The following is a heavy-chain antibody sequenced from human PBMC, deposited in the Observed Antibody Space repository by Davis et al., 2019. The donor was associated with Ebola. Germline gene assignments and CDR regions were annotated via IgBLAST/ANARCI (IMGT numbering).Heavy chain of an antibody. CDR2: INPSGGST. CDR1: GYTFTSYY. D-gene: IGHD4-17*01. CDR3: ARDLGTVTTSWFDP. Sequence: AASVKVSCKASGYTFTSYYMHWVRQAPGQGLEWMGIINPSGGSTSYAQKFQGWVTMTRDTSTSTAYMELSRLRSDDTAVYYCARDLGTVTTSWFDPWGQGTLVTVSS. J-gene: IGHJ5*02. V-gene: IGHV1-46*01.